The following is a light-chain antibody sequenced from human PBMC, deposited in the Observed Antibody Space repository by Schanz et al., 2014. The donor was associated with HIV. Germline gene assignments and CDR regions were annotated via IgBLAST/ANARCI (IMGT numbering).Light chain of an antibody. CDR2: DVS. CDR3: SSYTSSSTWV. Sequence: QSALTQPASVSGTPGQSITISCTGSSSDVGGYNYVSWYQQHPDKAPKLMIYDVSDRPSGVSNRFSGSKSGNTASLTISGPQAEDEADYYCSSYTSSSTWVFGGGTKLTVL. J-gene: IGLJ3*02. CDR1: SSDVGGYNY. V-gene: IGLV2-14*03.